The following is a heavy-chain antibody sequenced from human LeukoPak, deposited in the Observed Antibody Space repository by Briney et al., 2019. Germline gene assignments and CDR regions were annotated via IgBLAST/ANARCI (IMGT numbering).Heavy chain of an antibody. CDR1: GGSISSGGYS. D-gene: IGHD3-3*01. CDR2: IYHSGST. J-gene: IGHJ4*02. Sequence: SQTLSLTCAVSGGSISSGGYSWSWIRQPPGKGLEWIGYIYHSGSTYYNPSLKSRVTISVDRSKNQFSLKLSSVTAADTAVYYCARTRLTTIFGVVQEYYFDYWGQGTLVTVSS. V-gene: IGHV4-30-2*01. CDR3: ARTRLTTIFGVVQEYYFDY.